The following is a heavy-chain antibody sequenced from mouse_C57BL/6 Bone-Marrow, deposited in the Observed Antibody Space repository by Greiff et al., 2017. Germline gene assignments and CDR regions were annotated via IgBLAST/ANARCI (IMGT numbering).Heavy chain of an antibody. Sequence: EVQVVESGGGLVQPKGSLKLSCAASGFSFNTYAMNWVRQAPGKGLEWVARIRSKSNNYATYYADSVKDRFTISRDDSESMIYLQMNNLNTQDTAMYYCVRQGYSYGSSYGYFDVWGTGTTVTVSS. V-gene: IGHV10-1*01. CDR1: GFSFNTYA. J-gene: IGHJ1*03. CDR2: IRSKSNNYAT. CDR3: VRQGYSYGSSYGYFDV. D-gene: IGHD1-1*01.